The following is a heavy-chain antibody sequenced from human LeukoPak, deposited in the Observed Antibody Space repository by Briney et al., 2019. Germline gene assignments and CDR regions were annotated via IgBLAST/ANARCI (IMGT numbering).Heavy chain of an antibody. D-gene: IGHD4-23*01. V-gene: IGHV3-7*01. CDR2: INQDGSEK. J-gene: IGHJ4*02. CDR1: GFTFSSSW. Sequence: GGSLRLSCAASGFTFSSSWMSWVRQAPGKGLEWVANINQDGSEKYYVGSVKGRFTISRDNAKNSLYLQMNSLRAEDTAMYYCARSNSGPDYWGQGTLVIVPS. CDR3: ARSNSGPDY.